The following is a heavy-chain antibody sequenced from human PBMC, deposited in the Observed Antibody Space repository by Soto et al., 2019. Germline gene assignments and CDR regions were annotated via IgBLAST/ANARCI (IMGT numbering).Heavy chain of an antibody. D-gene: IGHD3-9*01. J-gene: IGHJ3*02. CDR3: ARMNYDILTGYQNDAFDI. V-gene: IGHV1-69*02. CDR2: IIPILGIA. Sequence: AASVKVSCKASGGTFSSYTISWVRQAPGQGLEWMGRIIPILGIANYAQKFQGRVTITADKSTSTAYMELSSLRSEDTAVYYCARMNYDILTGYQNDAFDIWGQGTMVTVSS. CDR1: GGTFSSYT.